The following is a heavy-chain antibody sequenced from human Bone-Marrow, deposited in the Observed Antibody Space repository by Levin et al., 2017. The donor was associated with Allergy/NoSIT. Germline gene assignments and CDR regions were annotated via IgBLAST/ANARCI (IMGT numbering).Heavy chain of an antibody. V-gene: IGHV3-23*01. J-gene: IGHJ3*02. CDR3: AKGTDPLGAFDI. CDR2: ISGSGGST. CDR1: GFTFGSYA. Sequence: GGSLRLSCAASGFTFGSYAVSWVRQAPGKGLEWVSGISGSGGSTYYADSVKGRFTISRDNSKNTLYLQMSSLRADDTAVYYCAKGTDPLGAFDIWGQGTMVTVSS. D-gene: IGHD7-27*01.